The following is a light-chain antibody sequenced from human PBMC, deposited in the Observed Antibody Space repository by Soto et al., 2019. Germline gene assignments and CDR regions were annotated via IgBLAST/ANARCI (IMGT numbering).Light chain of an antibody. CDR1: QNLLDRAKNKNY. CDR3: QQYFTSPWT. Sequence: DIVMTQSPDSLAVSLGERATFNCKSSQNLLDRAKNKNYLAWYQQKSGQPPKLLIYWASLREPGVPDRFTGSGSGTDFTLTITSLQAEDVPVYYCQQYFTSPWTFGQGTKVEI. J-gene: IGKJ1*01. CDR2: WAS. V-gene: IGKV4-1*01.